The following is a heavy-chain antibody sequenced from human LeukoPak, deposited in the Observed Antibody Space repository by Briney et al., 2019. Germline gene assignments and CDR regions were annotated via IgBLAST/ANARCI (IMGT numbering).Heavy chain of an antibody. V-gene: IGHV4-59*01. CDR3: ARGRSYVDY. CDR2: IYYSGGT. CDR1: GGSISSDY. Sequence: PSETLSLTCTVSGGSISSDYWSWIRQPPGKGLEWIGYIYYSGGTYYNPSLKSRITISVDTSKNQFSLKLSSVTAADTAVYYCARGRSYVDYWGQGTLVTVSS. J-gene: IGHJ4*02.